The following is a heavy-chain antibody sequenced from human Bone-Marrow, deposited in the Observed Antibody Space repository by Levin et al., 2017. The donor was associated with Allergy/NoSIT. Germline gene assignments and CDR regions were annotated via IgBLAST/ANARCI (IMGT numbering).Heavy chain of an antibody. D-gene: IGHD3-3*01. CDR1: GDTFSTYA. V-gene: IGHV1-69*01. CDR2: IIPIYGIA. J-gene: IGHJ6*02. Sequence: KISCKTSGDTFSTYALSWVRQAPGQGLEWMGGIIPIYGIADYAHNFEGKVTIIADDSTSTVYMEVYRLSSEDTAVYYCARRGFESWSGARPKYYYYDMDVWGQGTTVTVSS. CDR3: ARRGFESWSGARPKYYYYDMDV.